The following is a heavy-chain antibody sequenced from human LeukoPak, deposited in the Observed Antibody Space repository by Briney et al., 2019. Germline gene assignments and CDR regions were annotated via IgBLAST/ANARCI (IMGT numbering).Heavy chain of an antibody. Sequence: SETLSLTCIVSGCSISSYYWSWIRQPPGKGLEWIGYIYCSGSTNYNPSLKSRVTISVDTSKNQFSLKLSSVTAADTAVYYCARGINGYSYGPYYGMDVWGQGTTVTVSS. CDR3: ARGINGYSYGPYYGMDV. D-gene: IGHD5-18*01. V-gene: IGHV4-59*01. CDR1: GCSISSYY. J-gene: IGHJ6*02. CDR2: IYCSGST.